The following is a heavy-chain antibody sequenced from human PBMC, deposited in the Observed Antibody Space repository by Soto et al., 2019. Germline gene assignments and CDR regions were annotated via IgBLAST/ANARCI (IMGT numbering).Heavy chain of an antibody. CDR1: GFTFNTYA. V-gene: IGHV3-30*04. D-gene: IGHD3-22*01. Sequence: LRLSCAASGFTFNTYAMHWVRQAPGKGLEWVAVISYDGRTKYYADSVKGRFTISRDNSKNTLYLQMNSLRAEDAAVYYCARTYYFDSWGRYFDYWGQGTLVTVSS. CDR3: ARTYYFDSWGRYFDY. J-gene: IGHJ4*02. CDR2: ISYDGRTK.